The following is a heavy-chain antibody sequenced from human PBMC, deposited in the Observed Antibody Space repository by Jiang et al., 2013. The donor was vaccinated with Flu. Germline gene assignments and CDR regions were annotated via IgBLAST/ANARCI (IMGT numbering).Heavy chain of an antibody. V-gene: IGHV1-46*01. CDR2: INPSGGST. CDR1: GYTFTSYY. J-gene: IGHJ4*02. Sequence: GAEVKKPGASVKVSCKASGYTFTSYYMHWVRQAPGQGLEWMGIINPSGGSTSYAQKFQGRVTMTRDTSTSTVYMELSSLRSEDTAVYYCARDRRRIAVAGKGEFDYWGQGTLVTVSS. D-gene: IGHD6-19*01. CDR3: ARDRRRIAVAGKGEFDY.